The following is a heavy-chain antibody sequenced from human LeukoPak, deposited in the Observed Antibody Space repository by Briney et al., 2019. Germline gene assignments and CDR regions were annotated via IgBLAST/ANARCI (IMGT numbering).Heavy chain of an antibody. CDR2: LHPDGSER. CDR1: GFTFTNYA. Sequence: GGSLRLSCAASGFTFTNYAVSWVRQAPGKGLEWVARLHPDGSERNYVGSVEGRFTVFGDNAKSSLFLQMHSLRVEDTAVYYCARGGYSFDYLGQGTLVTVSS. CDR3: ARGGYSFDY. V-gene: IGHV3-7*01. J-gene: IGHJ4*02. D-gene: IGHD5-12*01.